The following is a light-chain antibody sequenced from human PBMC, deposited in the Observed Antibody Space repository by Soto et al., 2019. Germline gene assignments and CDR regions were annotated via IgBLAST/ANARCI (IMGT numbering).Light chain of an antibody. V-gene: IGLV2-14*01. Sequence: QSALTQPASVSGSPGQSITISCTGTSSDVGGYNYVSWYQQHPGKAPKVMIYEVSNRPSGVSNRFSGSKPGNTASLTISGLQAEDEADYYCSSYTSSSTPFDVFGTGTKVTVL. CDR3: SSYTSSSTPFDV. CDR1: SSDVGGYNY. J-gene: IGLJ1*01. CDR2: EVS.